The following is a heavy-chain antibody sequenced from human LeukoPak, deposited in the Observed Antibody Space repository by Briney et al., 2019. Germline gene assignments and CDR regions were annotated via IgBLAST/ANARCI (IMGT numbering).Heavy chain of an antibody. D-gene: IGHD6-19*01. CDR2: IIPILGIA. CDR3: ARARSSGWYAYWFDP. J-gene: IGHJ5*02. CDR1: GGTFSSYA. V-gene: IGHV1-69*04. Sequence: SVKVSCKASGGTFSSYAISWVRQAPGQGLEWMGRIIPILGIANYAQKFQGRVTITADKSTSTAYMELSSLRSEDTAVYYCARARSSGWYAYWFDPWGQGTLVTVSS.